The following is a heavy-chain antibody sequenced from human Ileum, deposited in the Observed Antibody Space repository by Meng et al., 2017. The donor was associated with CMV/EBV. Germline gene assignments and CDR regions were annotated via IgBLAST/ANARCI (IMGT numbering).Heavy chain of an antibody. V-gene: IGHV1-2*02. D-gene: IGHD1-26*01. Sequence: SVKVSCKTSGYTFTYYYIHWVRQAPGQGLEWMGWINPNSGGTNYAPRFQGRVTMTSDTPITTAYLELSRLSSDDTAVYYCARDGSPHGMDVWGQGTTVTSP. CDR3: ARDGSPHGMDV. CDR1: GYTFTYYY. J-gene: IGHJ6*02. CDR2: INPNSGGT.